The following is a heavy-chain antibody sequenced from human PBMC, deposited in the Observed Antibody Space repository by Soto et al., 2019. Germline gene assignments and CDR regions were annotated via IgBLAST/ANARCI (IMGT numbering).Heavy chain of an antibody. V-gene: IGHV1-8*01. D-gene: IGHD3-3*01. CDR2: MNPNSGNT. J-gene: IGHJ6*02. Sequence: QVKLVQSGAEVKKPGASVKVSCKASGYTFTSYDINWVRQATGQGLEWMGWMNPNSGNTGYAQKFQGRVTMTRNTSISTAYMELSSLRFEDTAVYYCARARVYYDFWSAYLRSGMDVWGQGTTVTVSS. CDR3: ARARVYYDFWSAYLRSGMDV. CDR1: GYTFTSYD.